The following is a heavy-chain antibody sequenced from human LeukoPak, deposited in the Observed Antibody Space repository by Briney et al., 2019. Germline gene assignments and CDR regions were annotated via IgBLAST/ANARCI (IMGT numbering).Heavy chain of an antibody. CDR2: INPNSGGT. D-gene: IGHD2-2*01. CDR1: GYTFTGCY. J-gene: IGHJ5*02. CDR3: ARDWYQLPLISNWFDP. Sequence: ASVKVSCKASGYTFTGCYMHWVRQAPGQGLEWMGWINPNSGGTNYAQKFQGRVTMTRDTSISTAYMELSRLRSDDTAVYYCARDWYQLPLISNWFDPWGQGTLVTVSS. V-gene: IGHV1-2*02.